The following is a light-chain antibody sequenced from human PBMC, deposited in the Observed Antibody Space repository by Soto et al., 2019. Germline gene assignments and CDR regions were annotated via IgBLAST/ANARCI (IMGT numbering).Light chain of an antibody. V-gene: IGKV3-11*01. CDR3: QQRSHWPLVT. CDR1: PSVRSY. Sequence: EIVLTQSPATLSLSPGERATLSCRARPSVRSYLAGYQQKPGQPPRLLIYDTSNRSTGIPARFSGSEYGTDFTLASSSLDPEDFPVYYCQQRSHWPLVTFGPGTRVDIK. CDR2: DTS. J-gene: IGKJ3*01.